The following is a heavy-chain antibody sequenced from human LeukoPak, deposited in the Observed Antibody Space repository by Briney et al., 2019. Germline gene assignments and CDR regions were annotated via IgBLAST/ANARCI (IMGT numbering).Heavy chain of an antibody. V-gene: IGHV5-51*01. D-gene: IGHD3-10*01. CDR1: GYGFTSYW. CDR3: ARSKRFGELFGNWFDP. CDR2: VHPGDSDT. J-gene: IGHJ5*02. Sequence: GESPKIPCNGFGYGFTSYWIGRGRQVPGKGLEWVGIVHPGDSDTRYSPSFQGQVTISADTSISTAYLQWSSLKASDTAMYYCARSKRFGELFGNWFDPWGQGTLVTVSS.